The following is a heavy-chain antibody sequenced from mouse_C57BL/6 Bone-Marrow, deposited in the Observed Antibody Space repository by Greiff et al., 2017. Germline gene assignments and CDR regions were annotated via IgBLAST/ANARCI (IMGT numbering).Heavy chain of an antibody. J-gene: IGHJ3*01. D-gene: IGHD1-1*01. Sequence: EVQGVESGGGLVQPKGSLKLSCAASGFTFNTYAMHWVRQAPGKGLEWVARIRSKSSNYATYYADSVKDRFTISRDDSQSMLYLQMNNLKTEDTAMYYCVRDSNYYGSSSLAYWGQGTLVTVSA. V-gene: IGHV10-3*01. CDR3: VRDSNYYGSSSLAY. CDR2: IRSKSSNYAT. CDR1: GFTFNTYA.